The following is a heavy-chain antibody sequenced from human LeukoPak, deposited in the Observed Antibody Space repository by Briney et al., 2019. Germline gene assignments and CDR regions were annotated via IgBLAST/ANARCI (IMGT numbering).Heavy chain of an antibody. Sequence: GASVKVSCKASGYTFTSYGISWVRQAPGQGLEWMGWINPNSGGTNYAQKFQGRVTMTRDTSISTAYMELSRLRSDDTAVYYCASEAYGDYIYMDVWGKGTTVTVSS. D-gene: IGHD4-17*01. CDR1: GYTFTSYG. J-gene: IGHJ6*03. V-gene: IGHV1-2*02. CDR2: INPNSGGT. CDR3: ASEAYGDYIYMDV.